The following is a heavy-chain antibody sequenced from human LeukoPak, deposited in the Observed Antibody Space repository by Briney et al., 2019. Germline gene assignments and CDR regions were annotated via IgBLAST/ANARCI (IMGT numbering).Heavy chain of an antibody. CDR3: ARGGYDFVYYYYGMDV. Sequence: ASVKVSFKASGYTFTGYYMHWVRQAPGQGLEWMGRINPNSGGTNYAQKFQGRVTMTRDTSISTAYMELSRLRSDDTAVYYCARGGYDFVYYYYGMDVRGQGTTVTVSS. J-gene: IGHJ6*02. D-gene: IGHD3-3*01. V-gene: IGHV1-2*06. CDR2: INPNSGGT. CDR1: GYTFTGYY.